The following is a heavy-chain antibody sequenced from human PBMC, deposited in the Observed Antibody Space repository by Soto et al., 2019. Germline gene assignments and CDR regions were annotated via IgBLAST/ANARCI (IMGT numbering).Heavy chain of an antibody. D-gene: IGHD6-13*01. J-gene: IGHJ4*02. CDR3: ARDRWGAAAGRWPSDY. CDR1: GYTFTSYG. Sequence: ASVKVSCKASGYTFTSYGISWVRQAPGQGLEWMGWISAYNGNTNYAQKLQGRVTMTTDTSTSTAYMELRSLRSDDTAVYYCARDRWGAAAGRWPSDYWGQGTLVTVSS. V-gene: IGHV1-18*01. CDR2: ISAYNGNT.